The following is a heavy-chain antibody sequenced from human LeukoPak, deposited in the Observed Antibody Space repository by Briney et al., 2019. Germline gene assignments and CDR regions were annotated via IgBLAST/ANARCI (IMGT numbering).Heavy chain of an antibody. CDR2: IYYSGST. V-gene: IGHV4-39*07. CDR1: GGSISSSSYY. J-gene: IGHJ4*02. D-gene: IGHD7-27*01. CDR3: ARDKTGIFDY. Sequence: SETLSLTCTVSGGSISSSSYYWGWIRQPPGKGLEWIGSIYYSGSTYDNPSLKSRGTISVDTSKNQFSLKLNSVTAADTAVYYCARDKTGIFDYWGRGTPVTVSS.